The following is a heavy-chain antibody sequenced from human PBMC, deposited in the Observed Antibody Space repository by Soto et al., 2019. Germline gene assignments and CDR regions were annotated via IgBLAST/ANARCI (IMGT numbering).Heavy chain of an antibody. J-gene: IGHJ6*02. CDR2: IFPKFGTT. V-gene: IGHV1-69*13. D-gene: IGHD3-16*02. CDR3: EAETTFGKLSVV. CDR1: GDTDTNYV. Sequence: SVKVSCKASGDTDTNYVISWVRQAPGQGLEWMGGIFPKFGTTYSAQKLQDRLTITADESTSTVYMQLSSLRLDDTAVYYCEAETTFGKLSVVWGQGTTVTVSS.